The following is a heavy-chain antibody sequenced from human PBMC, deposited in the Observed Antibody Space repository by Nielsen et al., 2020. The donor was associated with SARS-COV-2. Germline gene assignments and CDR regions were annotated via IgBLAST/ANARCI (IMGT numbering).Heavy chain of an antibody. CDR1: GFSFSSYA. D-gene: IGHD2-2*01. J-gene: IGHJ4*02. Sequence: GESLKISCAASGFSFSSYAMTWVRQAPGKGLEWVSSIGTTGDKTFYADSVKGRFTISRDNSKNTLYLQLNSLRAEDTALYYCAREQRTSGFDYWGQGILVTVSP. V-gene: IGHV3-23*01. CDR2: IGTTGDKT. CDR3: AREQRTSGFDY.